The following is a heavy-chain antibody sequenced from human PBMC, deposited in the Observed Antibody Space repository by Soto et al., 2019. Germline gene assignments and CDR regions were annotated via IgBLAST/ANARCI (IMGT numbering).Heavy chain of an antibody. V-gene: IGHV4-4*02. CDR3: ARHAYYYGSTYGCWLDP. CDR1: GGSISSNNW. Sequence: PSETLSLTCAVSGGSISSNNWWTWVRQPPGKGLEWIGEINHSGSTYYNPSLKSRVTISVDTSKNQFSLKLSSVTAADTAVYYCARHAYYYGSTYGCWLDPWGQGTLVTVSS. J-gene: IGHJ5*02. CDR2: INHSGST. D-gene: IGHD3-10*01.